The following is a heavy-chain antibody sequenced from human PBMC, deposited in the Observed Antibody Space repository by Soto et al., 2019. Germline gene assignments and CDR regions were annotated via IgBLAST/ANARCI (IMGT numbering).Heavy chain of an antibody. CDR1: GYTFTSYG. D-gene: IGHD3-3*01. J-gene: IGHJ5*02. Sequence: QVQLVQSGAEVKKPGASVKVSCKASGYTFTSYGICWVRQAPGQGLEWMGWISAYNGNTNYAQKLQGRVTMASATSTSTAYMELRSLGSEDTAVYYRARITIFEVERRSWFDPWGQGTLVTVSS. CDR3: ARITIFEVERRSWFDP. V-gene: IGHV1-18*04. CDR2: ISAYNGNT.